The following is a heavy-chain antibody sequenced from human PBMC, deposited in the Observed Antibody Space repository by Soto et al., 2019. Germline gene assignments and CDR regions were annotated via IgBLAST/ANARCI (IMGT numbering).Heavy chain of an antibody. J-gene: IGHJ4*02. CDR3: VRDGLDYYDTERLYFGN. CDR2: ISSSAVYI. V-gene: IGHV3-21*01. Sequence: EVQLVESGGGPVRPGGSLKLSCAASGFNFITYSLSWVRQAPGKGLEWVASISSSAVYIDYADSVKGRFTISRDNANNSLYLQMNSLRAEDTATYYCVRDGLDYYDTERLYFGNWGQGTLVTVSS. D-gene: IGHD3-22*01. CDR1: GFNFITYS.